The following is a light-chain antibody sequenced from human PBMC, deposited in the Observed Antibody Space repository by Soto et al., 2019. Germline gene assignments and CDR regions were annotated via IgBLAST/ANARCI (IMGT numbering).Light chain of an antibody. CDR2: RNN. J-gene: IGLJ2*01. Sequence: QSVLTQPHSTSGTPGQRVTISCSGSSSNIGSNYVYWYQQLPGTAPKLLIYRNNQRPSGVPDRFSGSKSGTSASLAISGLRSEDEADYFCAAWDDSLRALVFGGGTKLTVL. CDR3: AAWDDSLRALV. CDR1: SSNIGSNY. V-gene: IGLV1-47*01.